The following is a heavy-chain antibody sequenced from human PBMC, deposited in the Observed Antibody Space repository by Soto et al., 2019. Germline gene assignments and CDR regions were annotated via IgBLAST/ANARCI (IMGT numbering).Heavy chain of an antibody. J-gene: IGHJ5*01. CDR2: VIPILGKP. CDR1: GDSFKTYS. D-gene: IGHD3-3*02. Sequence: QVQLVQSGAEVKKPGSSVKVSCKSSGDSFKTYSVSWVRQAPGQGLEWMGGVIPILGKPMYAQKFQDRVTITADESTSTVFMDLTSLMCDDTAVYCCARIWGLADHDSWGQGTRVTVSS. V-gene: IGHV1-69*12. CDR3: ARIWGLADHDS.